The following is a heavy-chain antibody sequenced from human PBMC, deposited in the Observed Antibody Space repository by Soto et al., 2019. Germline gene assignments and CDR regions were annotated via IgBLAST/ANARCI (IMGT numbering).Heavy chain of an antibody. CDR2: VRNNGVST. J-gene: IGHJ4*02. Sequence: GGSLRLSCSASGFTFSSYSMHWVRQAPGKGLEFVSVVRNNGVSTYHADSVKGRFTISRDNSKNTLYLQMNSLRAEDTAVYYCAKDYDSSGYYSDYWGQGTLVTVSS. CDR1: GFTFSSYS. V-gene: IGHV3-64*04. D-gene: IGHD3-22*01. CDR3: AKDYDSSGYYSDY.